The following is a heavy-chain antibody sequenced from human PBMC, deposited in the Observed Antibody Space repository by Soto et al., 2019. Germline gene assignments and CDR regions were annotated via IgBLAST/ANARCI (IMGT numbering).Heavy chain of an antibody. D-gene: IGHD6-13*01. CDR2: INPNSGGT. CDR3: ASESSSWRGAFDI. Sequence: VKVSCKASGYTFTGYYMHWVRQAPGQGLEWMGWINPNSGGTNYAQKFQGWVTMTRDTSISTAYMELSRLRSDDTAVYYCASESSSWRGAFDIWGQGTMVTVSS. CDR1: GYTFTGYY. V-gene: IGHV1-2*04. J-gene: IGHJ3*02.